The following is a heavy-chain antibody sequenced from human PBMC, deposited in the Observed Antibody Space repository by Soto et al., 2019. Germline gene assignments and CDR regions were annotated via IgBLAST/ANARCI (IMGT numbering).Heavy chain of an antibody. J-gene: IGHJ4*02. CDR1: GGSISSSSYY. Sequence: QLQLQESGPGLVKPSETLSLTCTVSGGSISSSSYYWGWIRQPPGKGLEWIGSIYYSGSTYYNPSLKSRVTISVDTSKNQFALKLSSVTAADTAVYYCARRAEVRYSYGDFDYWGQGTLGTVSS. D-gene: IGHD5-18*01. V-gene: IGHV4-39*01. CDR3: ARRAEVRYSYGDFDY. CDR2: IYYSGST.